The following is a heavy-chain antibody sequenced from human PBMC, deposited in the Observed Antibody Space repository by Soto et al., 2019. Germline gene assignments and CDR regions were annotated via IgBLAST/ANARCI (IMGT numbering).Heavy chain of an antibody. CDR1: GGSISSSSYY. V-gene: IGHV4-39*01. Sequence: LSLTCTVSGGSISSSSYYWGWIRQPPGKGLEWIGSIYYSGSTYYNPSLKSRVTISVDTSKNQFSLKLSSVTAADTAVYYCARQPNPAAGTNWGQGTLVTVSS. CDR2: IYYSGST. D-gene: IGHD6-13*01. CDR3: ARQPNPAAGTN. J-gene: IGHJ4*02.